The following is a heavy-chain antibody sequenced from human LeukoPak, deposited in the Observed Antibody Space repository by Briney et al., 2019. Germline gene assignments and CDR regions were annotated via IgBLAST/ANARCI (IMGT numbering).Heavy chain of an antibody. J-gene: IGHJ4*02. CDR2: IYDSGST. CDR1: GGSISSYY. Sequence: SETLSLTCAVSGGSISSYYWSWIRQSPGKGLEWIGHIYDSGSTNYNPSLKSRVTISVDTSKKQFSLKLSSVTAADTAVYYCARGYCSGGSCYLYYFDYWGQGTLVTVSS. D-gene: IGHD2-15*01. V-gene: IGHV4-59*01. CDR3: ARGYCSGGSCYLYYFDY.